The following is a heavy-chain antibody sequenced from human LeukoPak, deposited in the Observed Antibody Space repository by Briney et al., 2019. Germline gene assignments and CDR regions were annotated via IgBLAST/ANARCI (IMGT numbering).Heavy chain of an antibody. D-gene: IGHD4-17*01. J-gene: IGHJ4*02. Sequence: PGGSLRLSCAASGFTFNDYYMSWLRQAPGKGLEGISYISSAGVSTYYADSVKGRFTISRDNAKNSLYLQMNSLRAEDTAVYYCARATVTQYFDYWGQGTLVTVSS. V-gene: IGHV3-11*01. CDR1: GFTFNDYY. CDR3: ARATVTQYFDY. CDR2: ISSAGVST.